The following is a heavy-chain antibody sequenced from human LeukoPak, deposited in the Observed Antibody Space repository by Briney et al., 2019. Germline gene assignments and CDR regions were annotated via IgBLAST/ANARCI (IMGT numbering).Heavy chain of an antibody. V-gene: IGHV4-59*01. J-gene: IGHJ4*02. Sequence: SETLSLTCTVSGGSISSYFWNWIRQPPGKGLEWIGFIYYSGSTNYNPSLKSRVTISVDTSKNQFSLRLSSVTAADTAVYFCAGGQADIVATMNYWGQGTLVTVSS. CDR3: AGGQADIVATMNY. CDR1: GGSISSYF. D-gene: IGHD5-12*01. CDR2: IYYSGST.